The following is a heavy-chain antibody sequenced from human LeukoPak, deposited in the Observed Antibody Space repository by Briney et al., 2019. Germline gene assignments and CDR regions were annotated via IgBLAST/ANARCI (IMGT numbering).Heavy chain of an antibody. V-gene: IGHV3-23*01. D-gene: IGHD2-8*01. J-gene: IGHJ4*02. CDR1: GFTFSSYG. CDR3: ARALIGYYFDY. Sequence: GGSLRLSCAASGFTFSSYGMSWVRQAPGKGLEWVSAISGSGGSTYYADSVKGRFTISRDNSKNSLYLQMNSLRAEDTAVYYCARALIGYYFDYWGQGTLVTVSS. CDR2: ISGSGGST.